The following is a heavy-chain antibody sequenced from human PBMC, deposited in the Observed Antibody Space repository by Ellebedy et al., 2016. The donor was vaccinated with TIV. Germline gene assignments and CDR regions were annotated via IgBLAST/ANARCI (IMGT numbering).Heavy chain of an antibody. CDR2: VSYTGGT. CDR1: GGSISSDN. J-gene: IGHJ1*01. CDR3: ARTGGTTDSY. Sequence: MPSETLSLTCTVFGGSISSDNWSWIRQHPGKGLEWIGYVSYTGGTNSNPSLRSRVTISIDTSKNQFSLKMTSVTAADTAVYYCARTGGTTDSYWGQGTLVTVSS. D-gene: IGHD3-16*01. V-gene: IGHV4-59*08.